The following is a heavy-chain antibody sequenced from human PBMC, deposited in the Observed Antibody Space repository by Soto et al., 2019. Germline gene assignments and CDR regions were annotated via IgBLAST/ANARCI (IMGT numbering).Heavy chain of an antibody. Sequence: QVQLVESGGGLVKPGGSLRLSCAASGFAFSDPYMSWISQAPGKGLEWISYISSSGSTIYYADSVKGRFTISRDNAKMSLYLQMDSLTAADTAVYYCARGGASVTTPFDYWGQGTQVTVSS. D-gene: IGHD4-17*01. V-gene: IGHV3-11*01. CDR1: GFAFSDPY. J-gene: IGHJ4*02. CDR3: ARGGASVTTPFDY. CDR2: ISSSGSTI.